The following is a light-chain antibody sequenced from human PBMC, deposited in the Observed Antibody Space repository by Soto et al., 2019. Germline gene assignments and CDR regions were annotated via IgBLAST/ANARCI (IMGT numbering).Light chain of an antibody. CDR2: DAS. CDR3: QQRGT. V-gene: IGKV3-11*01. Sequence: EIVLTRSPATLSLSPGERATLSCRASQSVSSYLAWYQQKPGQAPRLLIYDASNRAAGIPARFSGSGSGTDFTLTISSLEPEDFAVYYCQQRGTFGQGTKLEIK. CDR1: QSVSSY. J-gene: IGKJ2*01.